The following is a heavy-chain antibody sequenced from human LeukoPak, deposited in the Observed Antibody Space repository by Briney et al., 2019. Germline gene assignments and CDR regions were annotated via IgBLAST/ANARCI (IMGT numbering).Heavy chain of an antibody. V-gene: IGHV3-33*01. CDR1: GFTFSSYG. Sequence: GGSLRLSCAASGFTFSSYGMHRVRQAPGKGLEWVAVIWYDGSNKFYADSVKGRFTISRDNSKNTLYLQMNSLRAEDTAVYYCARDRAAADLDYWGQGTLVTVSS. CDR3: ARDRAAADLDY. J-gene: IGHJ4*02. CDR2: IWYDGSNK. D-gene: IGHD6-13*01.